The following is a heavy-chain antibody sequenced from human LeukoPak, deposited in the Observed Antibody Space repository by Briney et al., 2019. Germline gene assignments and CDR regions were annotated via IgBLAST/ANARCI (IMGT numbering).Heavy chain of an antibody. J-gene: IGHJ4*02. V-gene: IGHV1-8*01. CDR1: GYTFTSYE. CDR2: MNPNSGDT. Sequence: ASVKVSCKASGYTFTSYEINWVRQATGQGLEWMGWMNPNSGDTAFAQKFQGRITMTRSTSISTAYMELSSLTSEDTAVYYCATLIVVVPAAMGDIFDYWGQGTLVTVSS. CDR3: ATLIVVVPAAMGDIFDY. D-gene: IGHD2-2*01.